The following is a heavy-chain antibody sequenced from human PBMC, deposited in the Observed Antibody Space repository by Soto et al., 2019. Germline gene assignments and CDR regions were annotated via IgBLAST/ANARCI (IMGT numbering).Heavy chain of an antibody. CDR1: GFTFSSYA. CDR2: ISGSGGST. Sequence: EVQLLESGGGLVQSGGSLRLSCAASGFTFSSYAMSWVRQAPGKGLEWVSAISGSGGSTYYADSVKGRFTISRDNSKNTLYLQMNSLRAEDTAVYYCAKGTGYDSSGPQDYWGQGTLVTVSS. CDR3: AKGTGYDSSGPQDY. D-gene: IGHD3-22*01. J-gene: IGHJ4*02. V-gene: IGHV3-23*01.